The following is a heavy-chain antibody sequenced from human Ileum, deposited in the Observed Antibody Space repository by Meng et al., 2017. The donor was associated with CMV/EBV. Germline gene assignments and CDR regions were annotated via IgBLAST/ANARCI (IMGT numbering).Heavy chain of an antibody. V-gene: IGHV3-23*03. D-gene: IGHD3-10*01. J-gene: IGHJ6*02. CDR1: GFTFRSYA. CDR3: AKGTQDDYYFGMDV. Sequence: GASLKISCAASGFTFRSYAMNWVRPVPGKGLEWVSLIYSDGTNTHYADSVKGRCTISRDNSKNTLHLQFNSMRADDTAIYYCAKGTQDDYYFGMDVWGQGTSVTVSS. CDR2: IYSDGTNT.